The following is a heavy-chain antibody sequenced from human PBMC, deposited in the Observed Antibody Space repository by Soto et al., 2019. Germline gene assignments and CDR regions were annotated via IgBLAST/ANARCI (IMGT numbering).Heavy chain of an antibody. CDR3: ARRKERSGPYYLDY. CDR2: MKPNTGNT. Sequence: QVQLVQSGAEVKKPGASVKVSCNASGYTFATYDIDWVRQATGQGLEWMGWMKPNTGNTCYAQAFRGRVTMTRNTSITTAYMELSSLRSEDTAVYFCARRKERSGPYYLDYWGQGTLVTVSS. D-gene: IGHD6-25*01. J-gene: IGHJ4*02. V-gene: IGHV1-8*01. CDR1: GYTFATYD.